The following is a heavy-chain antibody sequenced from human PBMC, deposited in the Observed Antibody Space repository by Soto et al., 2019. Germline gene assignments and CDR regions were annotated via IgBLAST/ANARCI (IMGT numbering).Heavy chain of an antibody. J-gene: IGHJ4*02. V-gene: IGHV4-30-2*01. Sequence: SETLSLTCAVSGVSITTNGYSWSWIRQPPWKGLEWIGYIYPSGTIFYNPSLNSRVTISADTSNNQFSLKLTSVTAADTAVYFCATYTAFAKYYFDYWGRGXLVTVSS. CDR2: IYPSGTI. CDR1: GVSITTNGYS. D-gene: IGHD3-16*01. CDR3: ATYTAFAKYYFDY.